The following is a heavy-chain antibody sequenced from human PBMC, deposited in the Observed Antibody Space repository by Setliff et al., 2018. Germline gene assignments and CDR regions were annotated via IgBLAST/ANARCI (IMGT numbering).Heavy chain of an antibody. D-gene: IGHD2-2*01. CDR3: AKAESSTAASTPIDY. Sequence: TFSTYAMNWVRQAPGKGLEWVASLSASGVSTYYADSVKGQFTISRDNSNNILYLQMNNLRAEDTALYYCAKAESSTAASTPIDYWGRGILVTVSS. CDR2: LSASGVST. CDR1: TFSTYA. J-gene: IGHJ4*02. V-gene: IGHV3-23*01.